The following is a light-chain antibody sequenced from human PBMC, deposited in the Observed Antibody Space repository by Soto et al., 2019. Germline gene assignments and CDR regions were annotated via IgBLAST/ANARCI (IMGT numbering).Light chain of an antibody. CDR3: QSYDSSNYV. CDR1: SGSIASNY. J-gene: IGLJ1*01. CDR2: EDN. Sequence: NFMLTQPHSVSESPGKTVTISCTRSSGSIASNYVQWYQQRPGSAPTTVIYEDNQRPSGVPDRFSGSIDSSSNSASLTISGLNTEDEAVYYCQSYDSSNYVFGTGTKVTVL. V-gene: IGLV6-57*03.